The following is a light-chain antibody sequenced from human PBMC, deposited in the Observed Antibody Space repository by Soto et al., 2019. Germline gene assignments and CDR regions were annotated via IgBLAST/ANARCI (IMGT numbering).Light chain of an antibody. Sequence: DIQMTQSPSSLSASVGDRVTNTCRASQSISSYLNWYQQKPGKAPKLLIYAASSLQSGVPSRFSGSGSGTDLTLTISSLQPEDFATYYCQQSYSTPTFGQGTKVDIK. V-gene: IGKV1-39*01. CDR3: QQSYSTPT. J-gene: IGKJ1*01. CDR1: QSISSY. CDR2: AAS.